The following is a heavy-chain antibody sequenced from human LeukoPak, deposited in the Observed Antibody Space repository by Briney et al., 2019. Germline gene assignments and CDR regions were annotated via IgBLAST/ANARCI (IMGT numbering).Heavy chain of an antibody. CDR2: VWFDGSNK. D-gene: IGHD6-19*01. J-gene: IGHJ4*02. Sequence: GRSLRLSCAASGFTFSNYDMHWVRQAPGKGLEWVAVVWFDGSNKFYADSVKGRFTISRDNSKNTLYLQMNSLRAEDTAVYYCASSAGALIDCWGQGTLVIVSS. CDR1: GFTFSNYD. CDR3: ASSAGALIDC. V-gene: IGHV3-33*01.